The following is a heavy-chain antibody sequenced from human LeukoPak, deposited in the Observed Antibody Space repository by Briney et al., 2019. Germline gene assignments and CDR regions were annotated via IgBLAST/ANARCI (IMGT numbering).Heavy chain of an antibody. V-gene: IGHV4-59*01. CDR2: IYYSGST. D-gene: IGHD3-22*01. CDR1: GGSISSYY. CDR3: AGEQDYDSSGYYWRGGLDY. J-gene: IGHJ4*02. Sequence: PSETLSLTCTVSGGSISSYYWSWIRQPPGKGLEWIGYIYYSGSTNYNPSLKSRVTISVDTSKNQFSLKLSSVTAADTAVYYCAGEQDYDSSGYYWRGGLDYWGQGTLVTVSS.